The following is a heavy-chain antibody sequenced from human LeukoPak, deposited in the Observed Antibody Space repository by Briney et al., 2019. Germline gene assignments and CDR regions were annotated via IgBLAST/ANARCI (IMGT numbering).Heavy chain of an antibody. D-gene: IGHD1-26*01. Sequence: SETLSLTCTVSGGSISSYYWTWLRQPPGKGLEWIGYIYYSGSTNYNPSLKSRVTISVDTSKNQFSLKLTSVTAADTAVYYCARGVNSGYFDYCGQGTLVTVSS. CDR2: IYYSGST. CDR3: ARGVNSGYFDY. V-gene: IGHV4-59*01. J-gene: IGHJ4*02. CDR1: GGSISSYY.